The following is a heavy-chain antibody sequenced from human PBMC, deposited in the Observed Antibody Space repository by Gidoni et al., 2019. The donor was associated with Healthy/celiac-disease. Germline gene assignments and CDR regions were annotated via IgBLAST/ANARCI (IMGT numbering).Heavy chain of an antibody. CDR3: ASFYDFWSGPALYYFDY. CDR1: GGSISSSSYY. D-gene: IGHD3-3*01. CDR2: IYYSGST. V-gene: IGHV4-39*01. J-gene: IGHJ4*02. Sequence: QLQLQESGPGLVKPSEPLSPTCPVSGGSISSSSYYWGWLRPPPGKGLAWIGSIYYSGSTYYNPALKSRVTISVDTSKNQFSLKLSSVTAADTAVYYCASFYDFWSGPALYYFDYWGQGTLVTVSS.